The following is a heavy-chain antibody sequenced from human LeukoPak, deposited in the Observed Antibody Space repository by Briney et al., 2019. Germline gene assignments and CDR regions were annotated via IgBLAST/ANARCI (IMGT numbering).Heavy chain of an antibody. CDR2: IREYGSKT. D-gene: IGHD2-2*01. CDR3: ARNLAKVFPAVY. V-gene: IGHV3-7*01. CDR1: GFTFINYW. J-gene: IGHJ4*02. Sequence: GGSLRLSCGASGFTFINYWMSWVRQAPGRGLEWVANIREYGSKTYCLDSLKGRFTISRDNAKNSLYLQINSLRADDTAVYYCARNLAKVFPAVYRGQGTLVTVSS.